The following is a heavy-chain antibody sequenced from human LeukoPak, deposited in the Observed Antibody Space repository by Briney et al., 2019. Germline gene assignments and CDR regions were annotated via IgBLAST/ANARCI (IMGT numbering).Heavy chain of an antibody. J-gene: IGHJ6*03. Sequence: SETLSLTCTVSADSISNYYWSWIRQPAGKGLEWIGRIYTSGTTNCNPSLKSRVTMSVDASKNQFYLKVRSVTAADTAVYYCARGILFSGRPTMFGEVANYYMDVWGKGTVVTVSS. CDR1: ADSISNYY. CDR3: ARGILFSGRPTMFGEVANYYMDV. D-gene: IGHD3-3*01. CDR2: IYTSGTT. V-gene: IGHV4-4*07.